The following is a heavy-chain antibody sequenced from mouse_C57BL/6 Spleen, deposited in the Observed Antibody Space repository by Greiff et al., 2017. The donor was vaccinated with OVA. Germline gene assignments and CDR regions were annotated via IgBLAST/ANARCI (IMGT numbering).Heavy chain of an antibody. V-gene: IGHV5-9-1*02. CDR2: ISSGGDYI. CDR1: GFTFSSYA. D-gene: IGHD2-3*01. CDR3: TRDGDGYYLAWFAY. J-gene: IGHJ3*01. Sequence: EVQRVESGEGLVKPGGSLKLSCAASGFTFSSYAMSWVRQTPEKRLEWVAYISSGGDYIYYADTVKGRFTISRDNARNTLYLQMSSLKSEDTAMYYCTRDGDGYYLAWFAYWGQGTLVTVSA.